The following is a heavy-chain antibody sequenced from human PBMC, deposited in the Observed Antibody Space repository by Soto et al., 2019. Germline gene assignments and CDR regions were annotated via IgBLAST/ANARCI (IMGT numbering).Heavy chain of an antibody. CDR1: GGSISSSSYY. CDR2: IYYSGST. D-gene: IGHD4-17*01. CDR3: ARCGDYVGGWYFDL. V-gene: IGHV4-39*07. J-gene: IGHJ2*01. Sequence: SETLSLTCTVSGGSISSSSYYWGWIRQPPGKGLEWIGSIYYSGSTYYNPSLKSRVTISVDTSKNQFSLSLTSVTAADTAVYYCARCGDYVGGWYFDLWGRGTLVTVSS.